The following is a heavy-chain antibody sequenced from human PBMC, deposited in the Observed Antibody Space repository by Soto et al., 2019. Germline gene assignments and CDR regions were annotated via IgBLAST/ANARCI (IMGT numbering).Heavy chain of an antibody. CDR2: IYYSGST. CDR3: AREGLTGTIGLYYYYGMDV. D-gene: IGHD1-7*01. V-gene: IGHV4-59*01. Sequence: QLQLQESGPGLVKPSETLSLTCTVSGGSISSYYWSWIRQPPGKGLEWIGYIYYSGSTNYNPSLKSRVTISVDTSKNQFSLKLSSVTAADTAVYYCAREGLTGTIGLYYYYGMDVWGQGNTVTVSS. CDR1: GGSISSYY. J-gene: IGHJ6*02.